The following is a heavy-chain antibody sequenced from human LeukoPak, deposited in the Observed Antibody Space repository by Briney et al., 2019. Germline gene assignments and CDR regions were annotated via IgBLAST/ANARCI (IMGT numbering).Heavy chain of an antibody. CDR2: INPDGRDT. D-gene: IGHD7-27*01. J-gene: IGHJ1*01. Sequence: QSGGSLRLSCAASGFTFNRCWMNWVRQAPGKGLEWVAHINPDGRDTYYVDSVKGRFTISRDNAQNSMYLQMNSLRVEDTAVYYCTSWGDTTAEYFQRWGQGTLVTVSS. CDR1: GFTFNRCW. V-gene: IGHV3-7*01. CDR3: TSWGDTTAEYFQR.